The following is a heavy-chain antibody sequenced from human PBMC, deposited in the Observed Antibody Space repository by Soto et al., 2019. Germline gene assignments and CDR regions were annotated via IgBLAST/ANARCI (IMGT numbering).Heavy chain of an antibody. CDR3: AKDRGSSLYHWFDP. D-gene: IGHD6-13*01. J-gene: IGHJ5*02. Sequence: EVQLLESGGGLVQPGGSLRLSCAASGFTFSSYGMSWVRQAPGKGLEWVSVISDGGGSTFYADSGKGRFTISRDNSKNTLDLQMNGLRADDTAVYYCAKDRGSSLYHWFDPWGQGTLGTVSS. CDR1: GFTFSSYG. CDR2: ISDGGGST. V-gene: IGHV3-23*01.